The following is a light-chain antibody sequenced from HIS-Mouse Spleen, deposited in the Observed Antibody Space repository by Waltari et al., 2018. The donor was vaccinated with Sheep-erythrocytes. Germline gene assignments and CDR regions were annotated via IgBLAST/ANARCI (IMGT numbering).Light chain of an antibody. CDR2: GNS. CDR3: QSYDSSLSGSKV. V-gene: IGLV1-40*01. CDR1: SSNIRAGYD. Sequence: QSVLTQPPSVSGAPGPRVTISCTGSSSNIRAGYDVHWYQQLPETAPKLLIYGNSNRPSGVPDRFSGSKSGTSASLAITGLQAEDEADYYCQSYDSSLSGSKVFGGGTKLTVL. J-gene: IGLJ2*01.